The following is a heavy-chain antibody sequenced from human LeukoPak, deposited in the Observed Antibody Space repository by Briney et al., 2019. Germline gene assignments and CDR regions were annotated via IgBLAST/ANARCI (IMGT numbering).Heavy chain of an antibody. CDR1: GFTFSSYG. Sequence: QPGGSLRLSCAASGFTFSSYGMHWVRQAPGKGLEWVAVIWYDGSNKYYADSVKGRFTISRDNSKNTLYLQMNSLRAEDTAVYYCARESAAAAPVDWGQGTLVTVSS. D-gene: IGHD6-13*01. CDR3: ARESAAAAPVD. J-gene: IGHJ4*02. CDR2: IWYDGSNK. V-gene: IGHV3-33*01.